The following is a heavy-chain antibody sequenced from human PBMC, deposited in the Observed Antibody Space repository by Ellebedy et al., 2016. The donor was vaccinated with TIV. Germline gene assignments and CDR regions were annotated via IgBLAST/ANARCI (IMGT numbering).Heavy chain of an antibody. CDR1: GGSISSYY. Sequence: MPSETLSLTCTVSGGSISSYYWSWIRQPPGKGLEWIGYIYYSGSTNYNPSLKSRVTISVDMSKNQFSLKLSSVTAADTAVYYCARTRATRGDDYFDYWGQGTLVTVSS. J-gene: IGHJ4*02. CDR2: IYYSGST. D-gene: IGHD1-26*01. V-gene: IGHV4-59*01. CDR3: ARTRATRGDDYFDY.